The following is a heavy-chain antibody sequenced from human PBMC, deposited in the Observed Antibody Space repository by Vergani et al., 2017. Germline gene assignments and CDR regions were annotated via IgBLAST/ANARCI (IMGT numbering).Heavy chain of an antibody. V-gene: IGHV5-51*03. D-gene: IGHD2-2*01. CDR1: GYNFTNYW. CDR3: ARFQYQLLSPNWVDP. Sequence: EVQLVQSGAEVKKPGASLKISCKGSGYNFTNYWIGWVRQMPGKGLEWMGTIQPGDSQTRYSPSIQGQVSISADKSITTAYLQWSSLKASDTAIYYCARFQYQLLSPNWVDPWGQGTLVTVSS. J-gene: IGHJ5*02. CDR2: IQPGDSQT.